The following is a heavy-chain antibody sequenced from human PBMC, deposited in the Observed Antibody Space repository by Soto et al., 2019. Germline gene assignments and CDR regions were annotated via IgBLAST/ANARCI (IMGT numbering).Heavy chain of an antibody. CDR2: ISTTGSTI. D-gene: IGHD2-15*01. CDR1: GFTFSTYS. Sequence: GGSLRLSCAASGFTFSTYSMNWVRQAPGKGLEWVSYISTTGSTIYYADTVKGRFTISRDNAKNSLYLQMTSLRAEDTAVYYCAIYKGYCSSGSCCYYYYMDVWGKGTTVTVSS. J-gene: IGHJ6*03. V-gene: IGHV3-48*01. CDR3: AIYKGYCSSGSCCYYYYMDV.